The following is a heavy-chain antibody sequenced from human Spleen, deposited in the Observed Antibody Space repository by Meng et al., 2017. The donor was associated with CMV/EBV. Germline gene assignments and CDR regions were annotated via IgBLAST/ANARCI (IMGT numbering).Heavy chain of an antibody. CDR1: GFTFSDYE. D-gene: IGHD2-2*01. CDR2: MNGTGATI. CDR3: ARDGSRDCSSTSCYYRT. Sequence: GESLKISCAASGFTFSDYEMHWVRQAPGKGLEWVSYMNGTGATIYYADSVKGRFTISRDNAKNSLYLQMNSLRAEDTAVYYCARDGSRDCSSTSCYYRTWGQGTLVTVSS. V-gene: IGHV3-48*03. J-gene: IGHJ5*02.